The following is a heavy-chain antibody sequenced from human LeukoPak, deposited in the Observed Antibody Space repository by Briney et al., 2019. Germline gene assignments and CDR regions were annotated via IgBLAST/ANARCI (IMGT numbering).Heavy chain of an antibody. J-gene: IGHJ4*02. V-gene: IGHV4-59*01. D-gene: IGHD3-10*01. Sequence: TETLSLTCTVSAGSISSYYWSWIRQPPGKGLEWIGYIYYSGSTNYNPSLKSRVTISVDTSKNQFSLKLSSVTAADTAVYYCARGGYYGSAFDYWGQGTLVTVSS. CDR2: IYYSGST. CDR1: AGSISSYY. CDR3: ARGGYYGSAFDY.